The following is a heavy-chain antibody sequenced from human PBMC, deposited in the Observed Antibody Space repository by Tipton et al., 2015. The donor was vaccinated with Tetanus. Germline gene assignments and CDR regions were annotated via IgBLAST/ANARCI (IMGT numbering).Heavy chain of an antibody. D-gene: IGHD2-15*01. V-gene: IGHV3-33*01. CDR3: AREADCSGGSCFPGDVDT. CDR2: SWYDGTDK. J-gene: IGHJ5*02. Sequence: SLRLSCAASGFIFSSYGIHWVRQAPGKGLEWLAVSWYDGTDKYYADSVKGRFTISRDNSKNTLYLQMNSLRAEDTALYYCAREADCSGGSCFPGDVDTWGQGTQVTVSS. CDR1: GFIFSSYG.